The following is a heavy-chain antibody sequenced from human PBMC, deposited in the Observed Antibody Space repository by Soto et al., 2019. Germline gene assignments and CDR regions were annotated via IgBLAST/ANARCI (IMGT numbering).Heavy chain of an antibody. V-gene: IGHV3-23*01. J-gene: IGHJ4*02. CDR2: IVGSGGSI. CDR1: GFPFSTYA. CDR3: ARGTGDQKGVFDY. D-gene: IGHD7-27*01. Sequence: EVQVLNSGGGLVQPGGSLRLSCAASGFPFSTYAMSWVRQAPGKGLEWVSVIVGSGGSIYYADSVKGRFTISRDNSKNTVYLQMNSLGAEDTAVYYCARGTGDQKGVFDYWGQGTLVTVSS.